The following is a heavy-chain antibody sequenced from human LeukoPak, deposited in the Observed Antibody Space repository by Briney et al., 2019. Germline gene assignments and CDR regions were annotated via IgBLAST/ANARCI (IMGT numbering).Heavy chain of an antibody. D-gene: IGHD5-18*01. Sequence: GASVKVSCKASGYTFTGYYMHWVRQAPGQGLEWMGWINPNSGGTNYAQKFQGRVTMTRDTSISTAYMELSRLRSDDTAVYYCARDSYGSYYYYMDVWGKGTTVTISS. CDR1: GYTFTGYY. CDR3: ARDSYGSYYYYMDV. J-gene: IGHJ6*03. V-gene: IGHV1-2*02. CDR2: INPNSGGT.